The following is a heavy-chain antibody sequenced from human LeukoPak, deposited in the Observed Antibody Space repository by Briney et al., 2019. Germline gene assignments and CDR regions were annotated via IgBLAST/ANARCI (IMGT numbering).Heavy chain of an antibody. CDR3: ARDRDIAAAGYYFGY. CDR1: GFSFRGYG. D-gene: IGHD6-13*01. Sequence: GGSLRLSCAASGFSFRGYGMHWVRQAPGKGLEWVAVISNDGNDKYYADSVEGRFTISRDNSKNTLYLHMNSLRAEDTAVYYCARDRDIAAAGYYFGYWGQGTLVTVSS. V-gene: IGHV3-30*03. J-gene: IGHJ4*02. CDR2: ISNDGNDK.